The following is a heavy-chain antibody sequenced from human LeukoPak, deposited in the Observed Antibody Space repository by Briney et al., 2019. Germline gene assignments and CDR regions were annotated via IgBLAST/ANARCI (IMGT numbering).Heavy chain of an antibody. CDR2: IKQDGSEK. J-gene: IGHJ5*02. CDR1: GFTFSSYA. Sequence: GGSLRLSCAASGFTFSSYAMSWVRQAPGKGLEWVANIKQDGSEKYYVDSVKGRFTISRDNAKNSLYLQMNSLRAEDTAVYYCARAYYDILTGSNWFDPWGQGTLVTVSS. V-gene: IGHV3-7*01. D-gene: IGHD3-9*01. CDR3: ARAYYDILTGSNWFDP.